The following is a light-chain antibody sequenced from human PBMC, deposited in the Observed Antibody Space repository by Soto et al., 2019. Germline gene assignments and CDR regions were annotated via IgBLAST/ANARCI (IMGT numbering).Light chain of an antibody. CDR3: QQYKSLYT. Sequence: DIQMTQSPSTLSASVGDRVTITCRASQSISSWLAWYQKKPGKASKLLIYKASSLESGVPSRLSGSGAGTEFTLTFSSMQPDHFADEYCQQYKSLYTCVHGTNLES. CDR2: KAS. CDR1: QSISSW. J-gene: IGKJ2*01. V-gene: IGKV1-5*03.